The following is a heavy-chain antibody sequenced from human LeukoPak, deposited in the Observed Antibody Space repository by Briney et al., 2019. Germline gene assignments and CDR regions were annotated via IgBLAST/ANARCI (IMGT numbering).Heavy chain of an antibody. J-gene: IGHJ4*02. V-gene: IGHV3-23*01. D-gene: IGHD1-26*01. CDR1: GFIFSNRW. CDR3: AKILGGSYFVEGFDY. Sequence: PGGSLRLSCAASGFIFSNRWMSWVRQAPGKGLEWVSAISGSGGSTYYADSVKGRFTISRDNSKNTLYLQMNSLRAEDTAVYYCAKILGGSYFVEGFDYWGQGTLVTVSS. CDR2: ISGSGGST.